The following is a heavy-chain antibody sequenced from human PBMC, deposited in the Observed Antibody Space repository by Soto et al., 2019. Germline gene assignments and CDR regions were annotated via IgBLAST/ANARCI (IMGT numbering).Heavy chain of an antibody. V-gene: IGHV3-33*01. Sequence: QVQLVESGGGVVQPGRSLRLSCAASGFTFSSYGMHCVRQAPGKGLDWVAVIWNDGSNQYYADSVKGRFTISRDNSKNTLYLQMNSLRVEDTAVYYCASRSPALDYWGQGTLVTVSS. CDR3: ASRSPALDY. J-gene: IGHJ4*02. CDR1: GFTFSSYG. CDR2: IWNDGSNQ. D-gene: IGHD2-2*01.